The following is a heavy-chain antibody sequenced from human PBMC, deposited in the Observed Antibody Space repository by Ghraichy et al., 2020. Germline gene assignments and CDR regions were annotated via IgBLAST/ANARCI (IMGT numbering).Heavy chain of an antibody. Sequence: GGSLRLSCAASGFTFSSYAMHWVRQAPGKGLEWVTVISSDGSNKYYADSVKGRFTISRDNSKNTLYLQMNSLRAEDTAVYYCARRCCSGSRMSTEYFQHWGQGTLVTVAS. V-gene: IGHV3-30*04. CDR1: GFTFSSYA. D-gene: IGHD2-15*01. CDR2: ISSDGSNK. J-gene: IGHJ1*01. CDR3: ARRCCSGSRMSTEYFQH.